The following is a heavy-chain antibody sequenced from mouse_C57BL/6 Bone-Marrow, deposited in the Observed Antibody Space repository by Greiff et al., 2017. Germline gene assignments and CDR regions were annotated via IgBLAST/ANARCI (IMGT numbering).Heavy chain of an antibody. J-gene: IGHJ4*01. CDR3: TTSYGNYAMYY. D-gene: IGHD1-1*01. Sequence: VQLQQSGAELVRPGASVKLSCTASGFNIKDAYIHWVKQRPEQGLEWIGWIDPENGDTEYASTFQGKDTLTADTSSNTAYLQLSSLTSEDTAVYYCTTSYGNYAMYYWGQGTSVTVSS. CDR2: IDPENGDT. V-gene: IGHV14-4*01. CDR1: GFNIKDAY.